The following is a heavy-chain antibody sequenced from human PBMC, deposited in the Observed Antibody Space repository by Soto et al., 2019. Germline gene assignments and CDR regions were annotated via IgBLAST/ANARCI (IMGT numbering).Heavy chain of an antibody. CDR1: GGTFSSYA. Sequence: SVKVSCKASGGTFSSYAISWVRQAPGQGLEWMGGIIPIFGTANYAQKFQGRVTITADESTSTAYMELSSLRSEDTAVYYCAGAAAGTAVLIRYYYYGMDVWGQGTTVTVSS. CDR3: AGAAAGTAVLIRYYYYGMDV. J-gene: IGHJ6*02. CDR2: IIPIFGTA. D-gene: IGHD6-13*01. V-gene: IGHV1-69*13.